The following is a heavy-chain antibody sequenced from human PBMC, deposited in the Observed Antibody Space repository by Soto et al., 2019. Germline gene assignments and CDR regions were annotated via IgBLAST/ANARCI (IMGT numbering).Heavy chain of an antibody. CDR2: IDPSDSYT. CDR1: GYSFTSYW. D-gene: IGHD6-6*01. J-gene: IGHJ6*02. Sequence: TGESLKISCKGSGYSFTSYWISWVRQMPGKGLEWMGRIDPSDSYTNYSPSFQGHVTISADKSISTAYLQWSSLKASDTAMYYCARSSIAARSFGYYYGMDVWGQGTTVTVSS. CDR3: ARSSIAARSFGYYYGMDV. V-gene: IGHV5-10-1*01.